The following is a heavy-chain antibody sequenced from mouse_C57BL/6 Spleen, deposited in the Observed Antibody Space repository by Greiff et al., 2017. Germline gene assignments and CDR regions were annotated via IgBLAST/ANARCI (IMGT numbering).Heavy chain of an antibody. Sequence: QVQLKQPGAELVRPGSSVKLSCKASGYTFTSYWMHWVKQRPIQGLEWIGNIDPSDSETHYNQKFKDKATLTVDKSSSTAYMQLSSLTSEDAAVYYCARGNYGNSFDYWGQGTTLTVSS. D-gene: IGHD2-1*01. J-gene: IGHJ2*01. CDR3: ARGNYGNSFDY. CDR1: GYTFTSYW. V-gene: IGHV1-52*01. CDR2: IDPSDSET.